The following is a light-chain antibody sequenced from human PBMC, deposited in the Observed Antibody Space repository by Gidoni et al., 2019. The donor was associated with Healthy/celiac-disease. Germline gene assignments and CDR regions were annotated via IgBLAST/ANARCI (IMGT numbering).Light chain of an antibody. CDR1: QSVLYSSNNKNY. J-gene: IGKJ2*01. V-gene: IGKV4-1*01. Sequence: DIVMTQSPDSLAVSLGERATINFKSSQSVLYSSNNKNYLAWYQQKPGQPPKLLIYWASTRESGVPDRFSGSGSGTDFTLTISSLQAEDVAVYYCQQYYSTSPTFGQGTKLEIK. CDR2: WAS. CDR3: QQYYSTSPT.